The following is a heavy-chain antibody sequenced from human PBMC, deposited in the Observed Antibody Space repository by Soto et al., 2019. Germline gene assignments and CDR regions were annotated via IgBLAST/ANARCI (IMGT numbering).Heavy chain of an antibody. Sequence: QVQLVQSGAEVKEPGASVTVSCRASGDRFTGYYMHWVRQAPGQGLEWMGWINPNSGVTKYAQKFQGWVPMTRDTSIRTVYMQLSRLRFDDTAIYYCARESGGATATLDYYYFYMDVWGTGTTVTVSS. CDR2: INPNSGVT. D-gene: IGHD5-12*01. J-gene: IGHJ6*03. V-gene: IGHV1-2*04. CDR3: ARESGGATATLDYYYFYMDV. CDR1: GDRFTGYY.